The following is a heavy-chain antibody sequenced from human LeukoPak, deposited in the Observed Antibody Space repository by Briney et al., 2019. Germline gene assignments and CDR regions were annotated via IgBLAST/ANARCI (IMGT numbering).Heavy chain of an antibody. CDR2: INHSGST. V-gene: IGHV4-39*07. CDR1: GGSISSSTYY. Sequence: SETLSLTCIVSGGSISSSTYYWSWIRQPPGKGLEWIGEINHSGSTNYNPSLKSRVTISVDTSKNQFSLKLSSVTAADTAVYYCASTETYYDFWSGYYGSAGAFDIWGQGTMVTVSS. J-gene: IGHJ3*02. D-gene: IGHD3-3*01. CDR3: ASTETYYDFWSGYYGSAGAFDI.